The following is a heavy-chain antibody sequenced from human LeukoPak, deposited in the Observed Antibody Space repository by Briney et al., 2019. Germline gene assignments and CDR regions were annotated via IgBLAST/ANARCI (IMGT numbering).Heavy chain of an antibody. CDR2: ISSSSSYI. D-gene: IGHD2-15*01. Sequence: GGSLRLYCAASGFTFSSYSMNWVRQAPGKGLEWVSSISSSSSYIYYADSVKGRFTISRDNAKNSLYLQMNSLRAEDTAVYYCASLVVAENWFDPWGQGTLVTVSS. CDR1: GFTFSSYS. V-gene: IGHV3-21*01. CDR3: ASLVVAENWFDP. J-gene: IGHJ5*02.